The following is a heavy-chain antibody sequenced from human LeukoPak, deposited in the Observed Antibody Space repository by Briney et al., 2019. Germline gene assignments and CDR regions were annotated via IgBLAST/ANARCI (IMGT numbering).Heavy chain of an antibody. J-gene: IGHJ4*02. CDR2: ISGSGDST. V-gene: IGHV3-23*01. CDR1: GFTFSTYT. D-gene: IGHD2-15*01. CDR3: AKDVRDSTYYFDY. Sequence: GGSLRLSCAASGFTFSTYTMNWVRQAPGKGLEWVSAISGSGDSTYYADSVKGRFTISRDNSKNTLYLEKNSLRAEDTAVYYCAKDVRDSTYYFDYWGQGTLVTVSS.